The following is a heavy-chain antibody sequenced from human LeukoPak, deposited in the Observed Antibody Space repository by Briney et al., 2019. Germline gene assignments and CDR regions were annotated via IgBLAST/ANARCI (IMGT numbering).Heavy chain of an antibody. J-gene: IGHJ4*02. CDR3: ARAALYCSSTSCYGVYYFDY. D-gene: IGHD2-2*01. Sequence: ASVKVSCKASGYTFTSYAMHWVRQAPGQRLEWMGWINAGNGNTKYSQEFQGRVTITRDMSTSTVYMELSSLRSEDTAVYYCARAALYCSSTSCYGVYYFDYWGQGTLVTVSS. CDR1: GYTFTSYA. V-gene: IGHV1-3*03. CDR2: INAGNGNT.